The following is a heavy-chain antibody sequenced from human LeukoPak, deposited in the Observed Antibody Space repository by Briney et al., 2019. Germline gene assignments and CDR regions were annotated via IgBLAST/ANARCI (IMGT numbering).Heavy chain of an antibody. CDR3: ATYAGSYSKFFQH. CDR2: INPGDSDT. CDR1: GYSFTSSW. V-gene: IGHV5-51*01. Sequence: GESLKISCKGSGYSFTSSWIGWVRQMPGKGLEWMGIINPGDSDTRYSPSFQGQATISADKSISTAYLQWSSLKASDTAMYYCATYAGSYSKFFQHWGQGTLVTVSS. D-gene: IGHD3-10*01. J-gene: IGHJ1*01.